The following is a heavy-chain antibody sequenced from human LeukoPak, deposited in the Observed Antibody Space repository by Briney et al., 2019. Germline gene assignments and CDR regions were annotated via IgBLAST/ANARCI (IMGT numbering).Heavy chain of an antibody. V-gene: IGHV1-2*06. D-gene: IGHD6-19*01. CDR2: INPNSGGT. J-gene: IGHJ4*02. CDR3: AREAVAGCSDY. Sequence: ASVKVSCKASGYTFTGYYMHWVRQPPGQGLEWMGRINPNSGGTNYAQKFQGRVTMTRDTSISTAYMELSRLRSDDTAVYYCAREAVAGCSDYWGQGTLVTVSS. CDR1: GYTFTGYY.